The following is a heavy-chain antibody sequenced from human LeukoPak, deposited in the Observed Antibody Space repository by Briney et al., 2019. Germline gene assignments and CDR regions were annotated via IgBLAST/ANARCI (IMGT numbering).Heavy chain of an antibody. V-gene: IGHV1-18*01. CDR3: ARDSSAYYYDSSGYYLGIKSYYFDY. Sequence: ASVKVSCKASGYTFTSYGINWVRQAPGQGLEWMGWISAYNGNTNYAQKLQGRVTMTTDTSTSTAYMELRSLRSDDTAVYYCARDSSAYYYDSSGYYLGIKSYYFDYWGQGTLVTVSS. J-gene: IGHJ4*02. CDR2: ISAYNGNT. D-gene: IGHD3-22*01. CDR1: GYTFTSYG.